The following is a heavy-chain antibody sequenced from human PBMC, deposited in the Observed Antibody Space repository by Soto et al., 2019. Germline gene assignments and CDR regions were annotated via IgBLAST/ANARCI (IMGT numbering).Heavy chain of an antibody. CDR3: ASSGIVGREVNTWFDP. CDR2: ISYRGST. CDR1: AGSITTSY. V-gene: IGHV4-59*01. J-gene: IGHJ5*02. D-gene: IGHD3-22*01. Sequence: SETLSLTCTVSAGSITTSYWSWIRQPLGKALEWIGYISYRGSTNYNPSLKSRLTISIDTSKSQISLKPTSMTTADTAVYYCASSGIVGREVNTWFDPWGQGTLVTVSS.